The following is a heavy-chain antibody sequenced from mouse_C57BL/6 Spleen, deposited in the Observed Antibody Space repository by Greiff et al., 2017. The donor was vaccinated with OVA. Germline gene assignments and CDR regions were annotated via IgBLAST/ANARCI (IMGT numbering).Heavy chain of an antibody. J-gene: IGHJ4*01. CDR3: ARDPRAMDY. V-gene: IGHV5-4*01. CDR2: ISDGGGYT. CDR1: GFTFSSYA. Sequence: EVHLVGSGGGLVKPGGSLKLSCAASGFTFSSYAMSWVRQTPEKRLEWVATISDGGGYTNYPDNVKGRFTITRDNAKNNLYLQMRHLKSEDTARYYWARDPRAMDYWGQGTSVTVSS.